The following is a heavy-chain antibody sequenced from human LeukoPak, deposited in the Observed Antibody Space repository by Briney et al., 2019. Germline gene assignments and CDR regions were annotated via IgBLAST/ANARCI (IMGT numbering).Heavy chain of an antibody. CDR3: VREFKRWKQLWLASGFDP. D-gene: IGHD5-18*01. CDR1: GYTFTSYA. J-gene: IGHJ5*02. Sequence: ASVKVSCKASGYTFTSYAVNWVRQAPGQGPEWMGWINTNTGNPTYAQGFTGRFVFSLDTSVSTAYLQISSLKAEDTAVYYCVREFKRWKQLWLASGFDPWGQGTLVTVSS. V-gene: IGHV7-4-1*02. CDR2: INTNTGNP.